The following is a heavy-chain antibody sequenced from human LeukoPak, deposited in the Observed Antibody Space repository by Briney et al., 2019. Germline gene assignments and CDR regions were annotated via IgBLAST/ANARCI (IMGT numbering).Heavy chain of an antibody. V-gene: IGHV3-23*01. CDR3: AKDHPGEEGELLSMDY. J-gene: IGHJ4*02. D-gene: IGHD1-26*01. CDR2: MSGSGGST. Sequence: PGGSLRLSCAASGFTFSRYDMNWVRQAPGKGLEWVSTMSGSGGSTYYADSVKGRFTISRDNSKSTLYLQMNSLRGEDTAVYYCAKDHPGEEGELLSMDYWGQGTLVTVSS. CDR1: GFTFSRYD.